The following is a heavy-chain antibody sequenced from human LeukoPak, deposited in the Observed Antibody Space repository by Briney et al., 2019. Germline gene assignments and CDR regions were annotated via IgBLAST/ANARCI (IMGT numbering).Heavy chain of an antibody. D-gene: IGHD1-1*01. Sequence: ASVKVSCKASGYTFTSYGISWVRQAPGQGLEWMGWISGYNGNTNYAQKLQGRVTMTTDASTSTAYVELRSLRSDDTAVYYCARDRSAGTRLFGYWGQGTLVTVSS. CDR1: GYTFTSYG. J-gene: IGHJ4*02. CDR2: ISGYNGNT. V-gene: IGHV1-18*01. CDR3: ARDRSAGTRLFGY.